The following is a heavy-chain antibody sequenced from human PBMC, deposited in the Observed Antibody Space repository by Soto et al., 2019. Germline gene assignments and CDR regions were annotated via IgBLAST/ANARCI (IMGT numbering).Heavy chain of an antibody. D-gene: IGHD5-12*01. V-gene: IGHV4-31*03. Sequence: SETLSLTCTVSGGSISSGGYYWSWIRQHPGKGLEWIGYIYYSGSTYYNPSLKSRVTISVDTSKNQFSLKLSSVTAADTAVYYCASSRSGYDRILNCFDPWGQGTLVTVSS. CDR1: GGSISSGGYY. J-gene: IGHJ5*02. CDR2: IYYSGST. CDR3: ASSRSGYDRILNCFDP.